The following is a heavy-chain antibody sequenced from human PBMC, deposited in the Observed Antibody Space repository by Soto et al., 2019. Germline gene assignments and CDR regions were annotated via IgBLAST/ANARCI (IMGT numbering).Heavy chain of an antibody. CDR2: INPSGGST. CDR3: ARVDSGWGSYSPFDY. CDR1: GYTFTSYY. V-gene: IGHV1-46*03. J-gene: IGHJ4*02. Sequence: ASVKVSCKASGYTFTSYYMHWVRQAPGQGLEWMGIINPSGGSTSYAQKFQGRVTMTRDTSTSTVYMELSSLRSEDTAVYYCARVDSGWGSYSPFDYWGQGTLVTVSS. D-gene: IGHD1-26*01.